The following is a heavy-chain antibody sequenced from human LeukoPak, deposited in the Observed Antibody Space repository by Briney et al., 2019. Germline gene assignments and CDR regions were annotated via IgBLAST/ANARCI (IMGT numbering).Heavy chain of an antibody. CDR3: ARDDKAYCGGDCYAVY. CDR1: GYTFTSYG. V-gene: IGHV1-69*04. D-gene: IGHD2-21*02. CDR2: IIPILGIA. J-gene: IGHJ4*02. Sequence: ASVKVSCKASGYTFTSYGISWVRQAPGQGLEWMGRIIPILGIANYAQKFQGRVTITADKSTSTAYMELSSLRSEDTAVYYCARDDKAYCGGDCYAVYWGQGTLVTVSS.